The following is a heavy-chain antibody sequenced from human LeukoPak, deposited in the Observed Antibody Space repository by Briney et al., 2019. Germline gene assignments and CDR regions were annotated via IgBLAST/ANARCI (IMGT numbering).Heavy chain of an antibody. CDR3: ARDLHYYGSGSYDY. J-gene: IGHJ4*02. Sequence: SQTLSLTCTVSGGSISSGDYYWSWIRQPPGKGLEWIGYIYYSGSTYYNPSLKSRVTISVDTSKNQFSLKLSSVTAADTAVYYCARDLHYYGSGSYDYWGQRTLVTVSS. CDR2: IYYSGST. D-gene: IGHD3-10*01. CDR1: GGSISSGDYY. V-gene: IGHV4-30-4*01.